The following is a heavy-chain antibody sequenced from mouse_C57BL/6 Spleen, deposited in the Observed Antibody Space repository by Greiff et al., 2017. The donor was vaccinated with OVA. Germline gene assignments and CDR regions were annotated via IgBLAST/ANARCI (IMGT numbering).Heavy chain of an antibody. V-gene: IGHV1-64*01. D-gene: IGHD3-2*02. J-gene: IGHJ2*01. CDR2: IHPNSGST. CDR3: ARDSSGYLFYFDY. Sequence: QVQLQQPGAELVKPGASVKLSCKASGYTFTSYWMHWVKQRPGQGLEWIGMIHPNSGSTNYNEKFKSKATLTVDKSSSTAYMQLSSLTSEDSAVYYGARDSSGYLFYFDYWGQGTTLTVSS. CDR1: GYTFTSYW.